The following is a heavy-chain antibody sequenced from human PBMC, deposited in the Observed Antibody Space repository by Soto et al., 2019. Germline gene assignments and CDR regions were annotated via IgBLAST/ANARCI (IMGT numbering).Heavy chain of an antibody. D-gene: IGHD3-3*01. CDR2: LNTGNDNT. V-gene: IGHV1-3*04. J-gene: IGHJ6*02. Sequence: ASVKVSCKASGYTFTSYAMHWVRQAPGQRLEWVGWLNTGNDNTKYSPEFQGRVTITRDTTASIAYMELSSLRSEDTAVYYCARHPLRYLQWVYYGMDVWGQGTTVTVSS. CDR3: ARHPLRYLQWVYYGMDV. CDR1: GYTFTSYA.